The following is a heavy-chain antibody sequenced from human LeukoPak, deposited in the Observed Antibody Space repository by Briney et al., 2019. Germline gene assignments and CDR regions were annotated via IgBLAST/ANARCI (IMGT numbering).Heavy chain of an antibody. D-gene: IGHD3-22*01. CDR2: ISSSSSYI. J-gene: IGHJ4*02. Sequence: GGSLRLSCAASGFTFSSYSMNWVRQAPGKGLEWVSSISSSSSYIYYADSVKGRFTISRDNSKNTLYLQMNSLRTEDTAVYYCARTVKWLSPHFDYWGQGTLVTVSS. CDR1: GFTFSSYS. V-gene: IGHV3-21*01. CDR3: ARTVKWLSPHFDY.